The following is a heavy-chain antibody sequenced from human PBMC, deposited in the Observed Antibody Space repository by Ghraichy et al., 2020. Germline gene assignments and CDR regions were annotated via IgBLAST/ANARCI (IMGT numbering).Heavy chain of an antibody. Sequence: LSLTCTASGFTFGDYAMSWFRQAPGKGPEWIGFIRSTAYGGTTEYVASVKDRFIISRDESKSIAYLQMNSLITEDTAVYYCTRDRGSDCSDVWGKGTTVTVSS. D-gene: IGHD2-21*02. CDR3: TRDRGSDCSDV. V-gene: IGHV3-49*03. CDR2: IRSTAYGGTT. CDR1: GFTFGDYA. J-gene: IGHJ6*04.